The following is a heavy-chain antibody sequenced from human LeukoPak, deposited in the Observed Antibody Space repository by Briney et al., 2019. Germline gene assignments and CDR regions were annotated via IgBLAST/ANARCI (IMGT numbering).Heavy chain of an antibody. J-gene: IGHJ5*02. CDR1: GYTFTNYY. D-gene: IGHD3-9*01. Sequence: ATVKLSCKASGYTFTNYYMHWVRQAPGQGLEWMGIINPSGGSTSYAQKFQSRVTMTRDTSTSTVYMELSSLRSEDTAVYYCARARLVNWFDPWGQGTLVTVSS. V-gene: IGHV1-46*01. CDR2: INPSGGST. CDR3: ARARLVNWFDP.